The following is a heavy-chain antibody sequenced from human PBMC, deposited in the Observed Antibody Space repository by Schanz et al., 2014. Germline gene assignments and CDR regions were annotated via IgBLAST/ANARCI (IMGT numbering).Heavy chain of an antibody. J-gene: IGHJ4*02. CDR3: VRVLGERGGSGF. D-gene: IGHD2-15*01. CDR1: GLTFSNHA. Sequence: EVQLVESGGGLIQPGGSLRLSCAASGLTFSNHAMSWVRQAPGKGLEWVSVTKIGGDTYYADSVRGRFTISRDDSKNALYLQMNSLRAEDTAVYYCVRVLGERGGSGFWGQGTLVTVSS. V-gene: IGHV3-66*01. CDR2: TKIGGDT.